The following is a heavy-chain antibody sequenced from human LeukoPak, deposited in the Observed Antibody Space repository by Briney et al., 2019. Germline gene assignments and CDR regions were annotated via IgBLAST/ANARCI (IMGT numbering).Heavy chain of an antibody. V-gene: IGHV1-18*04. CDR2: ISAYNGNT. D-gene: IGHD3-22*01. CDR1: GYTFTYRY. Sequence: GASVKVSCKASGYTFTYRYLHWVRQAPGQALEWMGWISAYNGNTNYAQKLQGRVTMTTDTSTSTAYMELRSLRSDYTAVYYCARFATMIVVPGAYYFDYWGQGTLVTVSS. CDR3: ARFATMIVVPGAYYFDY. J-gene: IGHJ4*02.